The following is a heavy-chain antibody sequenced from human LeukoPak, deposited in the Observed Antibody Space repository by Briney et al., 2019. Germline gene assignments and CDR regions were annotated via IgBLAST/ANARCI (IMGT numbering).Heavy chain of an antibody. CDR1: GYTLTELS. V-gene: IGHV1-24*01. D-gene: IGHD1-26*01. CDR3: ATAGAVGASDL. J-gene: IGHJ2*01. CDR2: FDPEDGET. Sequence: GASVKLSCTVSGYTLTELSMHWVRQAPGKGLEWMGGFDPEDGETIYAQKVQGRVTMTEDTSTDTAYMELSSLRSEDTAVYYCATAGAVGASDLWGRGTLVTASS.